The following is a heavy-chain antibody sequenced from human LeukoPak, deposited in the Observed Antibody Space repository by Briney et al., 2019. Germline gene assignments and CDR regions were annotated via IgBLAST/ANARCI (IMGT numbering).Heavy chain of an antibody. CDR3: AGRAARFFDY. D-gene: IGHD6-25*01. J-gene: IGHJ4*02. V-gene: IGHV4-59*01. CDR1: GGSISSYY. CDR2: IYYSGST. Sequence: SETLSLTCTVSGGSISSYYWSWIRQPPGKGLEWIGYIYYSGSTNYNPSLKSRVTISVDTSKNQFSLKLTSVTAADTAVYYCAGRAARFFDYWGQGILATVSS.